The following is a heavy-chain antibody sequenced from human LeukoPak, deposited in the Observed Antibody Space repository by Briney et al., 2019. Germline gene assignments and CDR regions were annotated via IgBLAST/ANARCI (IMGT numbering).Heavy chain of an antibody. V-gene: IGHV3-30*03. CDR1: GFTFSSYG. CDR2: ISYDGSNK. J-gene: IGHJ4*02. D-gene: IGHD2-15*01. Sequence: PGRSLRLSCAASGFTFSSYGMHWVRQAPGKGLEWVAVISYDGSNKYYADSVKGRFTISRDNAKNTLYLQMNSLRAEDTAVYYCARVGYCSGGSCYGVDYWGQGILVTVSS. CDR3: ARVGYCSGGSCYGVDY.